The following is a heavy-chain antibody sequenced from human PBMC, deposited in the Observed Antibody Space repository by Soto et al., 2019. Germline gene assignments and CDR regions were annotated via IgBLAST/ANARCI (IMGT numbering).Heavy chain of an antibody. CDR2: TCYRSKWYY. CDR1: GDSVSSISAA. D-gene: IGHD6-13*01. V-gene: IGHV6-1*01. J-gene: IGHJ6*04. Sequence: PSQTLSLTCAISGDSVSSISAAWSWFRQSPSRGLEWLGRTCYRSKWYYDYAISVKSRIIINPDTSKNQFSLQLNSVTPEDTGVYYCAREGIPHHFHLAVWAKGTTVTVSS. CDR3: AREGIPHHFHLAV.